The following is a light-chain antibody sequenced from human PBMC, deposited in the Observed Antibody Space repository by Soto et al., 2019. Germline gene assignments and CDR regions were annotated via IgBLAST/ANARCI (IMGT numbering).Light chain of an antibody. CDR2: KAS. Sequence: MTQSPATLSASVGDRVTITFRASQSISVWLAWYQQKAGKAPNLLIYKASRLESGVPSRFSGSGSGTDFTLTISSLQPEDFATYYCQQSYSTPITFGQGTRLEIK. V-gene: IGKV1-5*03. CDR1: QSISVW. J-gene: IGKJ5*01. CDR3: QQSYSTPIT.